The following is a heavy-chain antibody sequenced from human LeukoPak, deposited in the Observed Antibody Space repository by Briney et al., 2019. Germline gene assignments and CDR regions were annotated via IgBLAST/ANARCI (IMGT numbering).Heavy chain of an antibody. CDR1: GGSISSGGYS. CDR2: IYHSGST. J-gene: IGHJ4*02. CDR3: AREGNYDFWSGYYGI. V-gene: IGHV4-30-2*01. D-gene: IGHD3-3*01. Sequence: KPSETLSLTCAVSGGSISSGGYSWSWIRQPPGKGPEWIGYIYHSGSTYYNPSLKSRVTISVDRSKNQFSLKLSSVTAADTAVYYCAREGNYDFWSGYYGIWGQGTLVTVPS.